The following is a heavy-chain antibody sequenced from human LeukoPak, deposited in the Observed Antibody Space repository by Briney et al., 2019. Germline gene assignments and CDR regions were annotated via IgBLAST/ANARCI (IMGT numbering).Heavy chain of an antibody. V-gene: IGHV3-15*01. Sequence: GGSLRLSCAASGFTFSNAWMSWVRQAPGKGLEWVGRIKSKTDGGTTDYAAPVKGRFTISRDDSKNTLYLQMNSLRAEDTAVYYCAKDLEQGNEPTFDYWGQGTLVTVSS. D-gene: IGHD1-1*01. J-gene: IGHJ4*02. CDR3: AKDLEQGNEPTFDY. CDR1: GFTFSNAW. CDR2: IKSKTDGGTT.